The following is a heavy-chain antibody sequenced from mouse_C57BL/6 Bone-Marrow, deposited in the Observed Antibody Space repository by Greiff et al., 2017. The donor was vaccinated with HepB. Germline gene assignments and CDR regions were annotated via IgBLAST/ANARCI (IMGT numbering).Heavy chain of an antibody. CDR1: GYTFTGYW. J-gene: IGHJ3*01. CDR2: ILPGSGST. D-gene: IGHD1-1*01. V-gene: IGHV1-9*01. CDR3: AREVLLRAWFAY. Sequence: QVQLQQSGAELMKPGASVKLSCKATGYTFTGYWIEWVKQRPGHGLEWIGEILPGSGSTNYNEKFKGKATFTADTSSNTAYMQLSSLTTEDSAIYDCAREVLLRAWFAYWGQGTLVTVSA.